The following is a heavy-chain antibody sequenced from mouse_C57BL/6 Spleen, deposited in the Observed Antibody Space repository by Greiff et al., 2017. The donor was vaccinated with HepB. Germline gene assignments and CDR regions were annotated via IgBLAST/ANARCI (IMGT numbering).Heavy chain of an antibody. D-gene: IGHD2-10*02. CDR1: GFTFSDYY. V-gene: IGHV5-16*01. CDR3: ARDGYEYYFDY. Sequence: EVMLVESEGGLVQPGSSMKLSCTASGFTFSDYYMAWVRQVPEKGLEWVANINYDGSSTYYLDSLKSRFIISRDNAKNILYLQMSSLKSEDTATYYCARDGYEYYFDYWGQGTTLTVSS. J-gene: IGHJ2*01. CDR2: INYDGSST.